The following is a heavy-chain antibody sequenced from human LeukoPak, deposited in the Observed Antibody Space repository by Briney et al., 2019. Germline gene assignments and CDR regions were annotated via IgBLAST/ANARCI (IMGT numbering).Heavy chain of an antibody. D-gene: IGHD2-15*01. CDR1: GFTVSSNY. Sequence: GGSLRLSCAASGFTVSSNYMSWVRQAPGKGLEWVSAIYSGGSTYYADSVKGRFTISRDNSKNTLYLQMNSLKTEDTAVYYCAKVKDMTSWAFDYWGRGTLVTVSS. CDR3: AKVKDMTSWAFDY. J-gene: IGHJ4*02. CDR2: IYSGGST. V-gene: IGHV3-53*01.